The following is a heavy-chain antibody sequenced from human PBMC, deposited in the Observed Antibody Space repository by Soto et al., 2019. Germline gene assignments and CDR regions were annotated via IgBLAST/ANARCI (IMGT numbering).Heavy chain of an antibody. CDR2: MNPHSGDT. CDR3: VRNKNIVGQFDP. J-gene: IGHJ5*02. V-gene: IGHV1-8*01. D-gene: IGHD2-15*01. CDR1: GYSFTSLH. Sequence: ASVKVSCKASGYSFTSLHFNWVRQATGQGLEWIGWMNPHSGDTGFAQRFQGRVTMTRNTSINTAYMELRSLRADDTAVFYCVRNKNIVGQFDPWGQGTLVTVSS.